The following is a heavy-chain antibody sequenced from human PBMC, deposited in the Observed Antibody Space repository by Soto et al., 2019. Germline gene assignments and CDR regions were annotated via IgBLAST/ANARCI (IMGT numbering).Heavy chain of an antibody. CDR2: ISDSGDST. CDR3: AKVADYYDSSGYHDAFDI. V-gene: IGHV3-23*01. J-gene: IGHJ3*02. CDR1: GFTFTNYA. D-gene: IGHD3-22*01. Sequence: PGGSLRLSCAASGFTFTNYAINWVRQAPGKGLEWVSGISDSGDSTYYADSVKGRFTISRDNSKNTLYLQMNSLRAEDTAVYYCAKVADYYDSSGYHDAFDIWGQGTMVTVSS.